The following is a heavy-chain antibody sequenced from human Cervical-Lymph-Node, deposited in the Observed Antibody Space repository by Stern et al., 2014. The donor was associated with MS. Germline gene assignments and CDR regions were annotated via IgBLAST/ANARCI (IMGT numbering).Heavy chain of an antibody. V-gene: IGHV1-8*01. CDR2: MNPNSGNT. CDR1: GYTFTSYD. D-gene: IGHD3-3*01. CDR3: ARGTPRGYDFWSGYYPPYGMDV. Sequence: QVQLVQSGAEVKKPGASVKVSCKASGYTFTSYDINWVRQATGQGLEWMGWMNPNSGNTGYAQKIQGRVTMTRNTSISTAYMELSSLRSEDTAVYYCARGTPRGYDFWSGYYPPYGMDVWGQGTTVTVSS. J-gene: IGHJ6*02.